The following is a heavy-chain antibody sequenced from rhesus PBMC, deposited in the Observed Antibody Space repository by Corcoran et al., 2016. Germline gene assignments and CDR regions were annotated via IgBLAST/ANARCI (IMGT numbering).Heavy chain of an antibody. Sequence: QLQLQESGPGLVKPSETLSVTCAVSGGSISSSYWSWIRQAPGKGLEWIGYIYGSGSSTHYNPSLKSRVTLSVDTSKNQLSRKLSSVTAADTAVYYCARGTVYYGLDSWGQGVVVTVSS. V-gene: IGHV4-169*01. J-gene: IGHJ6*01. CDR2: IYGSGSST. D-gene: IGHD4-29*01. CDR1: GGSISSSY. CDR3: ARGTVYYGLDS.